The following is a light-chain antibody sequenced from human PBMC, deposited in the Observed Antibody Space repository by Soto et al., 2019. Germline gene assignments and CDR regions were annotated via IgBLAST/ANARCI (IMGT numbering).Light chain of an antibody. J-gene: IGKJ1*01. V-gene: IGKV1-5*03. CDR3: QQYNTYPWT. CDR2: KAS. CDR1: QSIRSW. Sequence: DLQMTQSPSTLFASVGDRGTITCRASQSIRSWLAWYQQKPGKAPKLLIYKASILEGGVPSRFSGSGSGTEFTLTISNLQPDDFASYCCQQYNTYPWTFGQGTKVDIK.